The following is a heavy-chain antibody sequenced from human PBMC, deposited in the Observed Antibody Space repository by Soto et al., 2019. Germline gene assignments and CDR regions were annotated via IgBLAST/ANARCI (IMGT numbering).Heavy chain of an antibody. CDR1: GFTFSSYA. CDR2: ISYDGSNK. J-gene: IGHJ5*02. D-gene: IGHD1-26*01. CDR3: ARDPFGSSGSYILGRGWFDP. V-gene: IGHV3-30-3*01. Sequence: QVQLVESGGGVVQPGRSLRLSCAASGFTFSSYAMHWVRQAPGKGLEWVAVISYDGSNKYYADSVKGRFTISRDNSKNTLYLQMNSLRAEDTAVYYCARDPFGSSGSYILGRGWFDPWGQGTLVTVSS.